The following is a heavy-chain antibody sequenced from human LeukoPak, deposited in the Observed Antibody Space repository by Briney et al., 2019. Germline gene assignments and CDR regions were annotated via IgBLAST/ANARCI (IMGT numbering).Heavy chain of an antibody. Sequence: SETLSLTCTVSGGSISSYYWSWIRQPPGKGLEWIGSIYYSGSTYYNPSLKSRVTISVDTSKNQFSLKLSSVTAADTAVYYCARLIDIAVAGTSGSYYLGKWFDPWGQGTLVTVSS. J-gene: IGHJ5*02. V-gene: IGHV4-59*05. D-gene: IGHD6-19*01. CDR3: ARLIDIAVAGTSGSYYLGKWFDP. CDR1: GGSISSYY. CDR2: IYYSGST.